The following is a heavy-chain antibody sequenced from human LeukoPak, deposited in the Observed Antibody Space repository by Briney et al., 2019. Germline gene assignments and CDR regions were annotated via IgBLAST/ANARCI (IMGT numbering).Heavy chain of an antibody. CDR3: AREGSYSSSYPFDP. CDR2: IIPIFGTA. V-gene: IGHV1-69*13. CDR1: GGAFSSYA. Sequence: ASVKVSCKASGGAFSSYAISWVRQAPGQGLEWMGGIIPIFGTANYAQKFQGRVTITADESTSTAYMELSSLRSEDTAVYYCAREGSYSSSYPFDPWGQGTLVTVSS. D-gene: IGHD6-13*01. J-gene: IGHJ5*02.